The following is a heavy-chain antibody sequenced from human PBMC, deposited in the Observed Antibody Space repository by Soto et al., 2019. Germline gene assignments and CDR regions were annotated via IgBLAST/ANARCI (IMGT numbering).Heavy chain of an antibody. CDR3: ASGGTRIAAAGREPQGWFDP. V-gene: IGHV4-34*01. CDR2: INHSGST. Sequence: SETLSLTCAVYGGSFSGYYWSWIRQPPGKGLEWIGEINHSGSTNYNPSLKSRVTISVDTSKNQFSLKLSSVTAADTAVYYCASGGTRIAAAGREPQGWFDPWGQGTLVTVSS. J-gene: IGHJ5*02. D-gene: IGHD6-13*01. CDR1: GGSFSGYY.